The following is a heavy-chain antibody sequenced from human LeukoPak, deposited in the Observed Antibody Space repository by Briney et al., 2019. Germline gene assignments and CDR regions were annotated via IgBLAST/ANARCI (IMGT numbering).Heavy chain of an antibody. D-gene: IGHD3-10*01. CDR2: INWNGGST. Sequence: PGGSLRLSCAASGFTFDDYGTSWVRQAPGKGLEWVSGINWNGGSTGYADSVKGRLTISRDNAKNSLYLQMNSLRAEDTALYYCARSMAMVRGFDYWGQGTLVTVSS. CDR3: ARSMAMVRGFDY. CDR1: GFTFDDYG. J-gene: IGHJ4*02. V-gene: IGHV3-20*04.